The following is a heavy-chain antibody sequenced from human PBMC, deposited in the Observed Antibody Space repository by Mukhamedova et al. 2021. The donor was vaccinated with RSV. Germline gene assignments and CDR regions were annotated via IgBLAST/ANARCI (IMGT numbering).Heavy chain of an antibody. D-gene: IGHD2-15*01. V-gene: IGHV4-39*01. J-gene: IGHJ3*02. Sequence: PSLKSRVTISVDTSKNQFSLKLSSVTAADTAVYYCARHLVLLDTYCSGGSCYSYAFDIWGQGTMVTVSS. CDR3: ARHLVLLDTYCSGGSCYSYAFDI.